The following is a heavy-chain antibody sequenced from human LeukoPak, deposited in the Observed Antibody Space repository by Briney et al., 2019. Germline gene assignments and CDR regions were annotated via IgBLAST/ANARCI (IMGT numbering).Heavy chain of an antibody. CDR2: INHSGST. CDR1: GGSFSGYY. Sequence: SETLSLTCAVYGGSFSGYYWSWIRQPPGKGLEWIGEINHSGSTNYNPSLKSRVTISVDTSKNQFSLKLSSVTAADTAVYYCAREVRATMVRGGFDYWGQGTLVTVSS. D-gene: IGHD3-10*01. V-gene: IGHV4-34*01. CDR3: AREVRATMVRGGFDY. J-gene: IGHJ4*02.